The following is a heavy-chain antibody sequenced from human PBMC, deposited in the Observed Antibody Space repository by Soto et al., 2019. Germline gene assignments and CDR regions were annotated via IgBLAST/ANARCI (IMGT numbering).Heavy chain of an antibody. J-gene: IGHJ4*02. CDR2: ISGSGGST. D-gene: IGHD6-13*01. V-gene: IGHV3-23*01. CDR1: GFTLRSYA. CDR3: ARDLAAGDY. Sequence: GGSLRLSCAASGFTLRSYAMSWVRQAPGKGLEWVSAISGSGGSTYYADSVKGRFTISRDNSKNTLYLQMNSLRAEDTAVYYCARDLAAGDYWGQGTLVTVSS.